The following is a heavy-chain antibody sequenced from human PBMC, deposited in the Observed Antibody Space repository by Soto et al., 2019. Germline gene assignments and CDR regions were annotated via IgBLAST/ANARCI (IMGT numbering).Heavy chain of an antibody. CDR1: GYSFSDYP. J-gene: IGHJ3*01. CDR2: INGGNGYT. V-gene: IGHV1-3*01. D-gene: IGHD5-12*01. Sequence: QVHLVQSGADVKKPGASVKVSCKAPGYSFSDYPLHWVRQAPGQGLEWLGWINGGNGYTGSSHKFQGRITFTKDPSATTVYMELSSLRSDDPAVYYCAKYRETLRNAFDGWGQGTLVTVSS. CDR3: AKYRETLRNAFDG.